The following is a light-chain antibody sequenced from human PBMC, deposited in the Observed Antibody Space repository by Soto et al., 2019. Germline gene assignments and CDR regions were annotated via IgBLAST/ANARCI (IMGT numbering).Light chain of an antibody. V-gene: IGKV3-20*01. CDR2: AAS. CDR1: QSVSSSY. CDR3: QKCDYLPI. Sequence: EIVLTQSPGTLSLSPGERATLSCRASQSVSSSYLAWYQQKPGQAPRLLIYAASSRATGIPDRFSGSGSGTDFLLTISRLEPEDVATYYCQKCDYLPIFGPGTTVDFK. J-gene: IGKJ3*01.